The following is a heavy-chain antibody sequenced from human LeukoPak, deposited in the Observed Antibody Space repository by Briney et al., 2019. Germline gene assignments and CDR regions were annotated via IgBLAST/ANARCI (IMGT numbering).Heavy chain of an antibody. V-gene: IGHV4-31*03. J-gene: IGHJ4*02. CDR2: IYYSGST. CDR3: ARDQGDYVDY. CDR1: GGSISSGGYY. Sequence: SETLSLTCTVSGGSISSGGYYWSWIRQHPGKGLEWIGYIYYSGSTYYNPSLKSRVTISVDTSKNQFSLKLSSVTAADTAMYYCARDQGDYVDYWGQGTLVTVSS.